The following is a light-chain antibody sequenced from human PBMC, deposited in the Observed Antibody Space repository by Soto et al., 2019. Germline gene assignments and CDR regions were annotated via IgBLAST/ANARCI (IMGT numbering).Light chain of an antibody. CDR3: QQYGALPPT. V-gene: IGKV3-20*01. Sequence: EIVLTQFPGALSLSPGERVTLSCRASQTVSNTYLAWYQQKSGQAPKFLIYGASNRATGIPDRFSGSGSGTDFTLTISRLEPEYFAVSYCQQYGALPPTFGGGTKVEIK. J-gene: IGKJ4*01. CDR1: QTVSNTY. CDR2: GAS.